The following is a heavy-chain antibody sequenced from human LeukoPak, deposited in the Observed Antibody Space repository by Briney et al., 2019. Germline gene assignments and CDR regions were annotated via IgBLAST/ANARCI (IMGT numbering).Heavy chain of an antibody. V-gene: IGHV1-18*01. CDR2: ISPYTGNT. CDR3: ARCAGSGTYPNWFDP. D-gene: IGHD3-10*01. Sequence: ASVKVSCKASGYTFTNYGISWVRQAPGQGLEWLAWISPYTGNTNYAQNLQGRVTLTTDTPTSTAYMELRSPRSDDTAVYYCARCAGSGTYPNWFDPWGQGTLVTVSS. CDR1: GYTFTNYG. J-gene: IGHJ5*02.